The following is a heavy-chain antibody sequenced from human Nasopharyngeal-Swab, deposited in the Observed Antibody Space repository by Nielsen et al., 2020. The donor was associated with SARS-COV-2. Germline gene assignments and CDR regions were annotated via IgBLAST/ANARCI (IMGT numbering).Heavy chain of an antibody. D-gene: IGHD2-2*01. J-gene: IGHJ6*02. CDR2: ISSSSSYI. V-gene: IGHV3-21*01. Sequence: LSLTFAASGFTFSSHSMNWVRQAPGKGLEWVSSISSSSSYIYYADSVKGRFTISRDNAKNSLYLQMNSLRAEDTAVYYCARGQYCSSTSCYARGYYYYYGMDVWGQGTTVTVSS. CDR1: GFTFSSHS. CDR3: ARGQYCSSTSCYARGYYYYYGMDV.